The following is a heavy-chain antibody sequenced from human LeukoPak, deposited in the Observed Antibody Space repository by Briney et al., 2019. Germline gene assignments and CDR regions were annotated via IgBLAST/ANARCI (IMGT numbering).Heavy chain of an antibody. Sequence: GGSLRLSCAASGFTFSSYGMHWVRRAPGKGLEWVAFIRYDGSNKYYADSVKGRFTISRDNSKNRLYLQMNSLRAEDTAVYYCAKGRLQWELLPGDYWGQGTLVTVSS. V-gene: IGHV3-30*02. CDR2: IRYDGSNK. CDR1: GFTFSSYG. CDR3: AKGRLQWELLPGDY. J-gene: IGHJ4*02. D-gene: IGHD1-26*01.